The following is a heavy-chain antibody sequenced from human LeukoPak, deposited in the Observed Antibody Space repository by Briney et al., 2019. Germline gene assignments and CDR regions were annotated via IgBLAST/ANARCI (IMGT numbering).Heavy chain of an antibody. D-gene: IGHD3-10*01. CDR2: ISGSGGAT. J-gene: IGHJ4*02. CDR1: GFTFSSYS. CDR3: ARAAMVRGVDYFDS. Sequence: GGSLRLSCAASGFTFSSYSMTWVRQAPGKGLEWVAVISGSGGATYYADSVKGRFTISRDNAKNTLYLQMNSLRAEDTAVYYCARAAMVRGVDYFDSWGQGTLVTVSS. V-gene: IGHV3-23*01.